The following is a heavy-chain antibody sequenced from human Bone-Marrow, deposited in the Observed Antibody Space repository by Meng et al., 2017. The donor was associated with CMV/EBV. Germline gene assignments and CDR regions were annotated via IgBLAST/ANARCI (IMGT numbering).Heavy chain of an antibody. CDR2: INHSGST. D-gene: IGHD1-14*01. CDR3: ARADTEGGYFDY. J-gene: IGHJ4*02. V-gene: IGHV4-34*01. Sequence: QVQLQQWGAGLLKPSEPLSPTCAVYGGSFSGYYWSWIRQPPGKGLEWIGEINHSGSTNYNPSLKSRVTISVDTSKNQFSLKLSSVTAADTAVYYCARADTEGGYFDYWGQGTLVTVSS. CDR1: GGSFSGYY.